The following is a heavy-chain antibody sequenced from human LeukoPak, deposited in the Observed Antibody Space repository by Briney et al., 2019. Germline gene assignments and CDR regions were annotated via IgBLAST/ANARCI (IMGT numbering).Heavy chain of an antibody. CDR1: GGTFSSYA. Sequence: VASVKVSCKASGGTFSSYAISWVRQAPGQGLEWMGRIIPIFGIANYAQKFQGRVTITADKSTSTAYMELNSLRAEDTAVYYCARGPGVVARGWYFDLWGRGTLVTVSS. CDR3: ARGPGVVARGWYFDL. V-gene: IGHV1-69*04. D-gene: IGHD2-15*01. J-gene: IGHJ2*01. CDR2: IIPIFGIA.